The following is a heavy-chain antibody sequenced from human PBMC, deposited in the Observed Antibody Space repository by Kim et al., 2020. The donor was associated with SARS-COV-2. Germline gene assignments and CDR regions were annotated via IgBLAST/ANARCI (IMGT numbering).Heavy chain of an antibody. D-gene: IGHD3-10*01. J-gene: IGHJ1*01. CDR1: GFTFSSYG. CDR3: ATLGITMVRGVRTPRDFQH. Sequence: GGSLRLSCAASGFTFSSYGMHWVRQAPGKGLEWVAVISYDGSNKYYADSVKCRFTISRDNSKNTLYLQMNSLRAEDTAVYYCATLGITMVRGVRTPRDFQHWGQGTLVTVSS. V-gene: IGHV3-33*05. CDR2: ISYDGSNK.